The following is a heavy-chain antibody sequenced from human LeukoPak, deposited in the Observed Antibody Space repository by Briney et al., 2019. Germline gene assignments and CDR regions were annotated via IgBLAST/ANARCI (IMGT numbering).Heavy chain of an antibody. Sequence: PGGSLSLSCAASGFTFSSHWMHWVRQAPGKGLVWVSRIKDDGSHTNYADSVKGRFTISRDNAKNPLSLQMNSLRAEDTAVYYCARGSGIITGIDEWGQGTLVTVSS. CDR3: ARGSGIITGIDE. J-gene: IGHJ4*02. CDR1: GFTFSSHW. D-gene: IGHD6-25*01. CDR2: IKDDGSHT. V-gene: IGHV3-74*01.